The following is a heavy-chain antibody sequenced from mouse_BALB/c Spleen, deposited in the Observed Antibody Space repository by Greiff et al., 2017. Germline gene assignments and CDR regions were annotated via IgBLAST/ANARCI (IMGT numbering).Heavy chain of an antibody. CDR2: IWAGGST. CDR3: ARDHDYDLGWFAY. Sequence: QVQLQQSGPGLVAPSQSLSITCTVSGFSLTSYGVHWVRQPPGKGLEWLGVIWAGGSTNYNSALMSRLSISKDNSKSQVFLKMNSLQTDDTAMYYCARDHDYDLGWFAYWGQGTLVTVSA. CDR1: GFSLTSYG. D-gene: IGHD2-4*01. V-gene: IGHV2-9*02. J-gene: IGHJ3*01.